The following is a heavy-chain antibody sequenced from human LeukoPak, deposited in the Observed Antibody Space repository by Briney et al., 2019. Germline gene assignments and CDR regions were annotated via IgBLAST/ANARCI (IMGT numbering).Heavy chain of an antibody. CDR3: ARGFGSSGYYYFDY. CDR1: GGTFSSYA. D-gene: IGHD3-22*01. V-gene: IGHV3-30*01. CDR2: ISYDGSNK. J-gene: IGHJ4*02. Sequence: SCKASGGTFSSYAMHWVRQAPGKGLEWVAVISYDGSNKYYADSVKGRFTISRDNSKNTLYLQMNSLRAEDTAVYYCARGFGSSGYYYFDYWGQGTLVTVSS.